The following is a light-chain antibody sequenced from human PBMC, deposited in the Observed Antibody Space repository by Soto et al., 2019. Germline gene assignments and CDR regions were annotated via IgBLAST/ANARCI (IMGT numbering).Light chain of an antibody. CDR2: YVT. Sequence: QSALTQPASVSGSPGQSITISCTGTNTDVGGYNYVSWYQQHPGKAPKLLIYYVTDRPSGVSNRFSGSKSGNTASLTISGLQAEDEADYYCTSYTSINTLKVFGGGTKVTVL. V-gene: IGLV2-14*03. J-gene: IGLJ2*01. CDR1: NTDVGGYNY. CDR3: TSYTSINTLKV.